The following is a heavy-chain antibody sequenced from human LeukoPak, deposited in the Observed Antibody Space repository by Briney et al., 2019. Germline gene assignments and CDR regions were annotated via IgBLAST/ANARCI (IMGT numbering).Heavy chain of an antibody. CDR2: ISRSGNIT. J-gene: IGHJ6*04. CDR1: GFTLNNYE. D-gene: IGHD3-10*02. Sequence: GGSLRLSCEASGFTLNNYEINWVRQAPGKGLEWISYISRSGNITYYADSVKGRFTSSRDNAKNSLYLEMNSLRVDDTAVYYCAELGITMIGGVWGKGTTVTISS. V-gene: IGHV3-48*03. CDR3: AELGITMIGGV.